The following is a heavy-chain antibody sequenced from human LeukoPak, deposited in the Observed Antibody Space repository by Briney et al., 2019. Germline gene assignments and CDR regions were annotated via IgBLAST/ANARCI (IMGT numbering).Heavy chain of an antibody. J-gene: IGHJ4*02. CDR1: GFTFSSFA. V-gene: IGHV3-23*01. Sequence: GGSRRLSCAASGFTFSSFAMSWVRQAPGKGLEWVSGISGIDGSTYYADSVKGRFTISRDNSKNTLYLQMNSLRAEDTAVYYCAKGRYSGSYCPYDYWGQGTLVTVSS. CDR3: AKGRYSGSYCPYDY. D-gene: IGHD1-26*01. CDR2: ISGIDGST.